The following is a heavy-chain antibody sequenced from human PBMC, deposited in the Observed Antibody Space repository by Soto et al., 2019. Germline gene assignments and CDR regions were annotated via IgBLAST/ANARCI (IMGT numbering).Heavy chain of an antibody. CDR1: GYTFTRYA. V-gene: IGHV1-3*01. Sequence: QVQLVQSGAEVKKPGASVKVSCKASGYTFTRYAMHWVRQAPGQRLEWMGWITAVNGNTKYSQKFQGRVTITADESTSTAYTELSSLRSEDTAVYYGARSSPPGVVIDDYWGQGTLVTVSS. D-gene: IGHD3-3*01. CDR3: ARSSPPGVVIDDY. J-gene: IGHJ4*02. CDR2: ITAVNGNT.